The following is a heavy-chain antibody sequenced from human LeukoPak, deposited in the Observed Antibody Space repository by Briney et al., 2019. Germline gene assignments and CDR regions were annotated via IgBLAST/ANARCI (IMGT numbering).Heavy chain of an antibody. CDR1: GLTFRTYG. J-gene: IGHJ3*02. D-gene: IGHD6-13*01. V-gene: IGHV3-30*02. Sequence: GGSLRLSCAASGLTFRTYGMHWVRQAPGKGLEGVAFIRNDGSKNYYADSVKGRFTISRDNSKNTLYLQMNSLRAEDTAVYYCAKDYSSSWSEDAFDIWGQGTMVTVSS. CDR2: IRNDGSKN. CDR3: AKDYSSSWSEDAFDI.